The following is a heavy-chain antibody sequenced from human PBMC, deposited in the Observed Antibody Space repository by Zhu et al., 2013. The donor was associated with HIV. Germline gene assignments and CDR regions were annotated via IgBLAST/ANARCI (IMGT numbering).Heavy chain of an antibody. CDR1: GYTFTSYA. J-gene: IGHJ6*02. V-gene: IGHV1-18*01. CDR2: SPLTRVIQ. Sequence: QVQLVQSGAEVKKPGASVKVSCKASGYTFTSYAIIWVRQAPGQGLEWMGGSPLTRVIQKYSQKLQGRVTMTIDTSTSTAYMELRSLRSDDAAIYYCARERDSSGYFPSYYYPMDVWGQGTTITVSS. CDR3: ARERDSSGYFPSYYYPMDV. D-gene: IGHD3-22*01.